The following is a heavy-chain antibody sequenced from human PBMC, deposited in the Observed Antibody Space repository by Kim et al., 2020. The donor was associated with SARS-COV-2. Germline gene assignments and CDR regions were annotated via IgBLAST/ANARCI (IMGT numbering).Heavy chain of an antibody. CDR3: ARVDVVVVAATLTSAFDI. D-gene: IGHD2-15*01. V-gene: IGHV3-53*04. J-gene: IGHJ3*02. CDR1: GFTVSSNY. Sequence: GGSLRLSCAASGFTVSSNYMSWVRQAPGKGLEWVSVIYSGGSTYYADSVKGRFTISRHNSKNTLYLQMNSLRAEDTAVYYCARVDVVVVAATLTSAFDIWGEGTMVTVSS. CDR2: IYSGGST.